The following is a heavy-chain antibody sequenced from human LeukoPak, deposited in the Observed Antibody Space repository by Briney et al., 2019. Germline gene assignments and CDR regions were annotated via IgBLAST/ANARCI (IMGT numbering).Heavy chain of an antibody. Sequence: PGGSLRLSCAASGFTFSSYAMSWVRQAPGEGLEWVSAISGSGGSTYYADSVKGRFTISRDNSKNTLYLQMNSLRAKDTAVYYCAKDRYCSSTSCYKDPFDIWGQGTMVTVSS. V-gene: IGHV3-23*01. CDR1: GFTFSSYA. J-gene: IGHJ3*02. CDR3: AKDRYCSSTSCYKDPFDI. D-gene: IGHD2-2*02. CDR2: ISGSGGST.